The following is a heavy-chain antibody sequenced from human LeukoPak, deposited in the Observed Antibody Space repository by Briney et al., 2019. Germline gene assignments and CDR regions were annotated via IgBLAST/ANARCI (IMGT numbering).Heavy chain of an antibody. J-gene: IGHJ6*03. V-gene: IGHV4-34*01. CDR1: GGSFSGYY. CDR2: INHSGST. CDR3: ARIPRSGGSYYIWDYYYYMDV. Sequence: SETLSLTCAVYGGSFSGYYWSWIRQPPGKGLEWIGVINHSGSTNYNPSLKSRVTISVDTSKNQFSLKLSSVTAADTAVYYCARIPRSGGSYYIWDYYYYMDVWGKGTTVTISS. D-gene: IGHD2-15*01.